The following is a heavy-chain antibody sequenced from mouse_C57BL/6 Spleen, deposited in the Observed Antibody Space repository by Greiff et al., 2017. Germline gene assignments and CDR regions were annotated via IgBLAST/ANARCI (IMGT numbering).Heavy chain of an antibody. Sequence: QVQLQQPGAELVKPGASVKLSCKASGYTFTSYWMHWVKQRPGRGLEWIGRIDPNSGGTKYNEKFKSQATLTVDKPSSTAYMQLSSLTSEDSAVYYCARERVRGRSNYALYAMDYWGQGTSVTVSS. V-gene: IGHV1-72*01. CDR2: IDPNSGGT. J-gene: IGHJ4*01. CDR3: ARERVRGRSNYALYAMDY. D-gene: IGHD2-5*01. CDR1: GYTFTSYW.